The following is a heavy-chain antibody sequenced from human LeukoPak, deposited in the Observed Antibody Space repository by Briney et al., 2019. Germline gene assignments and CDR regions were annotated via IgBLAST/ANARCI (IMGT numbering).Heavy chain of an antibody. CDR3: ARGDSYYGSGSYLNDY. CDR1: GYTFTSYD. CDR2: MNPNSGNK. V-gene: IGHV1-8*01. J-gene: IGHJ4*02. D-gene: IGHD3-10*01. Sequence: ASVKVSCKASGYTFTSYDINGVRQATGQGRAWMGWMNPNSGNKGYAHKFQGRVTITRNPSLSTAYMDLSSLRSEDTAVYYCARGDSYYGSGSYLNDYWGQGTLVTVSS.